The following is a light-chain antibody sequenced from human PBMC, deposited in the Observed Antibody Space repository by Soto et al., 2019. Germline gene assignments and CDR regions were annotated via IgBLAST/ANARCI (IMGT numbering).Light chain of an antibody. CDR3: CSYTASDIWV. J-gene: IGLJ3*02. CDR1: NSDVGGYNF. V-gene: IGLV2-11*01. CDR2: AVS. Sequence: QSVLTQPRSVPGSPGQSVTISCTGTNSDVGGYNFVSWYQQLPGKAPKLMISAVSQRPSGVPDRFSGSKSGNTASLTISGLQADDEADYFCCSYTASDIWVFGGGTKVTVL.